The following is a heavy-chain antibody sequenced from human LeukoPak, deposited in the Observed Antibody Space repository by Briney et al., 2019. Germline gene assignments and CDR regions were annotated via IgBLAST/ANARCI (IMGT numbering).Heavy chain of an antibody. CDR1: GFTFSSYN. CDR3: ARDNGYCSGGSCAPVPFDY. J-gene: IGHJ4*02. D-gene: IGHD2-15*01. V-gene: IGHV3-48*01. CDR2: ISSSTSTI. Sequence: PGGSLRLSCAASGFTFSSYNMNWVRQAPGKGLEWVSYISSSTSTIYYADSVKGRFTISRDNATNSLYLQMHRLRAEDTAVYYCARDNGYCSGGSCAPVPFDYWGQGTLVTVSS.